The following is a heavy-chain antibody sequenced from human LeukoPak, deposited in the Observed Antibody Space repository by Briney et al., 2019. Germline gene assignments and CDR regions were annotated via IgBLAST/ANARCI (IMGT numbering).Heavy chain of an antibody. D-gene: IGHD2-21*01. J-gene: IGHJ4*02. CDR3: VRARLIRLENFFDY. V-gene: IGHV3-48*03. CDR1: GFTFSNHE. CDR2: TSRGGSDI. Sequence: PGGSLRLSCVTSGFTFSNHEMNWVRQAPGKGLEWVAYTSRGGSDISYADSAKGRFTISSDIASNTLYLQMNNLRVEDTAVYFCVRARLIRLENFFDYWGQGTLVTVSS.